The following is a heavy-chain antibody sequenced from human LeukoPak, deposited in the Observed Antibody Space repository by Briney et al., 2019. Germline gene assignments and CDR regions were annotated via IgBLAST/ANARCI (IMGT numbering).Heavy chain of an antibody. CDR3: ANEIRPNDY. CDR2: ISISGDRT. D-gene: IGHD6-6*01. CDR1: EFTFSNHA. Sequence: GGSLRLSCAASEFTFSNHAMTWVRQAPGKGLEWVSSISISGDRTYYADSVKGRFTISRDNSKNTVYLQMNSLGAEDTAIYYCANEIRPNDYWGQGTLVSVSS. V-gene: IGHV3-23*01. J-gene: IGHJ4*02.